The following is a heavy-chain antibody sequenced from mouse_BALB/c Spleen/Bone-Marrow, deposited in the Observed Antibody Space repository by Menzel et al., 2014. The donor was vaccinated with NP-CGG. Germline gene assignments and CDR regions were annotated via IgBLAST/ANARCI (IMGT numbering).Heavy chain of an antibody. CDR2: ICPSDSYT. Sequence: QVQLQQSGAELVRPGASVKLSCKASGYTFTSYWINWVKQRPGQGLEWIGNICPSDSYTNYNQKFKDKATLTVDKSSSTAYMQLSSPTSEDSAVYYCTRSGGYYFDYWGQGTTLTVSS. CDR3: TRSGGYYFDY. J-gene: IGHJ2*01. V-gene: IGHV1-69*02. CDR1: GYTFTSYW.